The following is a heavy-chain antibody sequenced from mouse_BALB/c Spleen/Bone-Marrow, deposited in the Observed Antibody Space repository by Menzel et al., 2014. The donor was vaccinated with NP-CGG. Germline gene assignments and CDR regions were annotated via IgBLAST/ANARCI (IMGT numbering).Heavy chain of an antibody. CDR1: GYAFTNYL. D-gene: IGHD1-3*01. J-gene: IGHJ1*01. CDR3: EREVGSDYYDD. Sequence: QVQLQQSGAELVRPGTSVKVSCKASGYAFTNYLIEWVKQRPGQGLEWIGAINPGNSGTSYNQKFKGKAKLTAVKSSSTAYMQLSRQKSDVSAVYFSEREVGSDYYDDWGEGTTVTVSS. V-gene: IGHV1-54*01. CDR2: INPGNSGT.